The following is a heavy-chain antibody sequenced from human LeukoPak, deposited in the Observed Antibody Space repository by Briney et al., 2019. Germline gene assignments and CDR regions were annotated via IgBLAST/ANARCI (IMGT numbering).Heavy chain of an antibody. Sequence: PGGSLRLSCAASGFASGFTFSDYAVGSVRPAPGKGPEWVASVNGRGATTYYADSVRGRFTISRDNSKNTLYLQMISLGADDTDIYFCAKAPATGEGYYFYYMDVWGKGTTVTVSS. CDR2: VNGRGATT. CDR1: GFTFSDYA. J-gene: IGHJ6*03. D-gene: IGHD7-27*01. CDR3: AKAPATGEGYYFYYMDV. V-gene: IGHV3-23*01.